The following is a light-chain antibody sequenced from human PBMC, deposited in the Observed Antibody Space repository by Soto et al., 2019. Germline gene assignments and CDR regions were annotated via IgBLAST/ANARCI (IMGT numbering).Light chain of an antibody. CDR3: SSYTISSVV. J-gene: IGLJ2*01. V-gene: IGLV2-14*03. CDR1: SSDVGGYNY. Sequence: QSALTQPASVSGSPGQSITISCTGASSDVGGYNYVSWYQQHPGKAPKLMIYDVSTRPSGVSNRFSGSKPDNTASLTISGLQGEDEADYYCSSYTISSVVFGGGTKVTVL. CDR2: DVS.